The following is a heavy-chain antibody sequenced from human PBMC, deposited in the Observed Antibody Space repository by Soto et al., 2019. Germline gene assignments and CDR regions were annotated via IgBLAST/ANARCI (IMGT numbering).Heavy chain of an antibody. V-gene: IGHV3-30-3*01. D-gene: IGHD3-22*01. Sequence: PGGSLRLSGASSGFTFKSYAVSWVRHAPGKGLEWVAAMSYDGSNNHYADSVRGRFTISRDNYKNTLYLQMSSLRAEDTAVYYCARDPDSSGYYVFDYWGRGTLVTVSS. CDR2: MSYDGSNN. J-gene: IGHJ4*02. CDR1: GFTFKSYA. CDR3: ARDPDSSGYYVFDY.